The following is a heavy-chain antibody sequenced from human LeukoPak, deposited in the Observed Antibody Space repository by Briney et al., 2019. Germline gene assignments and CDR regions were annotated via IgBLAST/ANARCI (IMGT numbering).Heavy chain of an antibody. CDR1: GFSVSTNY. V-gene: IGHV3-66*02. D-gene: IGHD2-2*01. J-gene: IGHJ4*02. Sequence: PGGSLRLSCAASGFSVSTNYMSWVRQAPGKGLEWVSIIYNDDTTYYADSVKGRFTLSRDYYKNTLYLQMDSLRAEDTAVYYCARVPEIQYCSSTICSPLHFDYWGQGTLVAVSS. CDR3: ARVPEIQYCSSTICSPLHFDY. CDR2: IYNDDTT.